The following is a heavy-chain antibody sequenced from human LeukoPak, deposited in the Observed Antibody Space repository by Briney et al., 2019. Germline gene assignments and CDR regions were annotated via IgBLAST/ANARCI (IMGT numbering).Heavy chain of an antibody. CDR1: GGSISSYY. V-gene: IGHV4-59*08. D-gene: IGHD6-13*01. J-gene: IGHJ4*02. CDR2: IYNSGST. CDR3: ARFGSWSLRD. Sequence: SETLSLTCTVSGGSISSYYWSWIRQSPGKGLEWIGYIYNSGSTNYNPSLKSRVTVSVDTSKNQFSLKLSSVTAADTAVYYCARFGSWSLRDWGQGTLVTVSS.